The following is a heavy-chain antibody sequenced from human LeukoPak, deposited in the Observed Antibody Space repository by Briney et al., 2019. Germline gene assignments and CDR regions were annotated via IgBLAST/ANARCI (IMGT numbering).Heavy chain of an antibody. V-gene: IGHV3-30*18. J-gene: IGHJ4*02. Sequence: GGSLRLSCAASGFTFSSYGMHWVRQAPGKGLEWVAVISYDGSNKYYADSVKGRFTISRDNSKNTLYLQMNSLRAEDTAVYYCAKAPRGAEAFDYWGQGTLVTVSS. CDR1: GFTFSSYG. CDR3: AKAPRGAEAFDY. D-gene: IGHD1-26*01. CDR2: ISYDGSNK.